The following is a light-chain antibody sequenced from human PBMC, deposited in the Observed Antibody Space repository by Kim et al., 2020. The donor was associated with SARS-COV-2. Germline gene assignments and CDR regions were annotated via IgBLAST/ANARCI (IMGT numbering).Light chain of an antibody. Sequence: EIVLTQSPATLSLSPGERATLSCGASRSVRNNYLAWYQQKPGLAPRLVIHDASSRATGIPDRFSGSGSGTDFTLTISRLEPEDFEVYYCQHYGSSALSFGGGTKVEIK. CDR2: DAS. CDR3: QHYGSSALS. J-gene: IGKJ4*01. V-gene: IGKV3D-20*01. CDR1: RSVRNNY.